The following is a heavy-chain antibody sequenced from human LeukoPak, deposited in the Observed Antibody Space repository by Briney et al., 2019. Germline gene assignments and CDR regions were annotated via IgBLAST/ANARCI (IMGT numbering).Heavy chain of an antibody. D-gene: IGHD6-13*01. CDR2: INHSGST. CDR1: GGSFSGYY. CDR3: ARVTQQLLDY. V-gene: IGHV4-34*01. J-gene: IGHJ4*02. Sequence: SETLSLTCAVYGGSFSGYYWSWIRQPPGKGLEWIGEINHSGSTNYNPSLKSRVTISVDTSNNQFSLKLSSVTAADTAVYYCARVTQQLLDYWGQGTLVTVSS.